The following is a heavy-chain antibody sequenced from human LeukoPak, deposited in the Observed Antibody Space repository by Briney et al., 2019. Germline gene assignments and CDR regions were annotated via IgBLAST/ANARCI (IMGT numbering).Heavy chain of an antibody. CDR1: GGSISSFY. J-gene: IGHJ5*02. D-gene: IGHD6-19*01. CDR3: ARLLRASRYSSDWYDWFGP. CDR2: IYYSGST. Sequence: PSETLSLTCTVSGGSISSFYWSWIRQPPGKGLEWIGYIYYSGSTNYNPSLKSRVTISVDTSKNQFSLKLSSVTAADTAVYYCARLLRASRYSSDWYDWFGPWGQGTLVTVSS. V-gene: IGHV4-59*08.